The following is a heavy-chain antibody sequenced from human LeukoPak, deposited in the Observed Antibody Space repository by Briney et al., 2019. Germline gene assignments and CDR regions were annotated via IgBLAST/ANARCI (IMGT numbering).Heavy chain of an antibody. CDR1: GGSISSYY. CDR2: IYTSGST. CDR3: ARVGGTYYYDSSGLFYFDY. D-gene: IGHD3-22*01. Sequence: SETLSLTCTVSGGSISSYYWSWIRQPAGKGLEWIGRIYTSGSTNYNPSLKSRVTMSVDTSENQFSLKLSSVTAADTAVYYCARVGGTYYYDSSGLFYFDYWGQGTLVTVSS. V-gene: IGHV4-4*07. J-gene: IGHJ4*02.